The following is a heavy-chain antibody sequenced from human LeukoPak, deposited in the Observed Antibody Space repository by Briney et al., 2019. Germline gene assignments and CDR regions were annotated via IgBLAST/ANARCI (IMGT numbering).Heavy chain of an antibody. V-gene: IGHV3-15*01. CDR2: IKSKTDGGTT. D-gene: IGHD3-10*01. J-gene: IGHJ4*02. CDR1: GFTFSNAW. Sequence: KAGGSLRLSCAASGFTFSNAWMSWVRQAPGKGLEWVGRIKSKTDGGTTDYAAPVKGRFTISRDDSKNTLYLQMNSLKTEDTAVCYCTTTHRLWFGDPGDYWGQGTLVTVSS. CDR3: TTTHRLWFGDPGDY.